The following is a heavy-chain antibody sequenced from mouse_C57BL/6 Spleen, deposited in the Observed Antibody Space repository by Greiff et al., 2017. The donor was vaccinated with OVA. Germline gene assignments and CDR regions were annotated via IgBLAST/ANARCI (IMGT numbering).Heavy chain of an antibody. CDR3: VRHKGAMDY. CDR1: GFSFNTYA. CDR2: IRSKSNNYAT. Sequence: DVKLQESGGGLVQPKGSLKLSCAASGFSFNTYAMNWVRQAPGKGLEWVARIRSKSNNYATYYADSVKDRFTISRDDSESMLYLQMNNLKTEDTAMYYCVRHKGAMDYWGQGTSVTVSS. V-gene: IGHV10-1*01. J-gene: IGHJ4*01.